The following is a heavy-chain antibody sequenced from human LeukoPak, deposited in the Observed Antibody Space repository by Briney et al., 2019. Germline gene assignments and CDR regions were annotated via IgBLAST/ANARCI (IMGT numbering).Heavy chain of an antibody. V-gene: IGHV3-23*01. D-gene: IGHD2-2*01. Sequence: GGSLRLSCVASALNFADRGRDWVRQAPGRGLEWVSTINPSGTRTFYADSVRGRFTISRDNSRNTVFLQLSSLRVEDTATYYCALDQPHAASWFDPWGQGTLVTVSS. CDR1: ALNFADRG. J-gene: IGHJ5*02. CDR2: INPSGTRT. CDR3: ALDQPHAASWFDP.